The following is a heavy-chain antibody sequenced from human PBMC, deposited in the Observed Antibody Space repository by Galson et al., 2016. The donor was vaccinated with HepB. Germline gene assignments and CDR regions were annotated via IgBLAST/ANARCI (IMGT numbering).Heavy chain of an antibody. CDR2: INAGNDNT. V-gene: IGHV1-3*01. D-gene: IGHD1-26*01. CDR1: GYTFTSYT. J-gene: IGHJ4*02. Sequence: SVKVSCKASGYTFTSYTIHWVRQAPGQRLEWMGWINAGNDNTKYSQKLQGRVTITRDTSASTAYMELSSLRSKDTAVYYCAREAGVRGSYYYNPPDYWGQGTLVTVSS. CDR3: AREAGVRGSYYYNPPDY.